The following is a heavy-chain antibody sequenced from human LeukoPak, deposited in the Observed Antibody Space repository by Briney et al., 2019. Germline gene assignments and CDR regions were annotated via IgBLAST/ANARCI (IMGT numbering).Heavy chain of an antibody. CDR3: ARGSGSYGPGAFDI. Sequence: GASVKVSCKAFGYTFTSNYMHWVRQAPGQGPEWMGVISPSGGSTTYAQKFQGRVTLTRDMSTSTDYLELSSLRAEDTAVYYCARGSGSYGPGAFDIWGQGTMVTVSS. CDR2: ISPSGGST. D-gene: IGHD1-26*01. J-gene: IGHJ3*02. CDR1: GYTFTSNY. V-gene: IGHV1-46*01.